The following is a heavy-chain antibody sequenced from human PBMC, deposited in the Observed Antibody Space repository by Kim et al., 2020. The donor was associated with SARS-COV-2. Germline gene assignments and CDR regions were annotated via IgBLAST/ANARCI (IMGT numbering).Heavy chain of an antibody. J-gene: IGHJ4*02. V-gene: IGHV3-7*01. CDR3: ARSPNRNAPIDY. D-gene: IGHD7-27*01. Sequence: YVDSVKGRFTISRDNARNSLYLQMNSLRAEDTAVYYCARSPNRNAPIDYWGQGTLVTVSS.